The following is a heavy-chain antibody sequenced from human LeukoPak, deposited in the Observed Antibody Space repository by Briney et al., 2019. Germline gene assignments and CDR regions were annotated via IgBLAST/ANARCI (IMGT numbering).Heavy chain of an antibody. J-gene: IGHJ4*02. Sequence: PETLSLTGTVSGGSISSYYGSWIRQPPGKGLGGIGSIYYSGSTYYNPSLKSRVTISVDTSKNQFSLKLSSVTAADTAVYYCARAGTDYYDSSGYFDYWGQGTLVTVSS. V-gene: IGHV4-59*12. CDR3: ARAGTDYYDSSGYFDY. CDR1: GGSISSYY. CDR2: IYYSGST. D-gene: IGHD3-22*01.